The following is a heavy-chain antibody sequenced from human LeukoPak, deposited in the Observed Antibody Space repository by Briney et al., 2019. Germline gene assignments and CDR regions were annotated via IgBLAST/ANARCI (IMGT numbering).Heavy chain of an antibody. CDR3: ARGPFLVILPDAMSYGFDP. CDR2: VNHTGST. Sequence: PSETLSLTCAVYGESFSGYYWSWIRQSPGKGLEWIGEVNHTGSTNYNPSLKNRVTISVDTSKNQFSLTLRSVTAADTAVYYCARGPFLVILPDAMSYGFDPWGRGTPVTVSS. V-gene: IGHV4-34*01. CDR1: GESFSGYY. J-gene: IGHJ5*02. D-gene: IGHD2-2*01.